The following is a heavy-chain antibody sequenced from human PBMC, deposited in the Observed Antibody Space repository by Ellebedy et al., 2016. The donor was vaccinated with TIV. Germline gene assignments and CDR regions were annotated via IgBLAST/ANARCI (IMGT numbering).Heavy chain of an antibody. CDR1: GYTFTSYY. J-gene: IGHJ6*03. Sequence: ASVKVSXXASGYTFTSYYMHWVRQAPGQGLEWMGIINPSGGSTSYAQKFQGRVTMTRDTSTSTVYMELSSLRSEDTAVYYCAREIATYTIFGVVYYYYYMDVWGKGTTVTVSS. CDR2: INPSGGST. V-gene: IGHV1-46*03. D-gene: IGHD3-3*01. CDR3: AREIATYTIFGVVYYYYYMDV.